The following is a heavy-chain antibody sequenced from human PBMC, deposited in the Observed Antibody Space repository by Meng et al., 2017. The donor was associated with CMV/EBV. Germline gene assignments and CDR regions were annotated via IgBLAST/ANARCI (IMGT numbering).Heavy chain of an antibody. CDR3: ARDLAVAGSYYYYGMDV. D-gene: IGHD6-19*01. Sequence: LKISCAASGFTFSSYEMNWVRQAPGKGLEWVSYISSSGSTIYYADSVKGRFTISRDNAKNSLYLQMNSLRAEDTAVYYCARDLAVAGSYYYYGMDVWGQGTTVTVSS. CDR2: ISSSGSTI. CDR1: GFTFSSYE. V-gene: IGHV3-48*03. J-gene: IGHJ6*02.